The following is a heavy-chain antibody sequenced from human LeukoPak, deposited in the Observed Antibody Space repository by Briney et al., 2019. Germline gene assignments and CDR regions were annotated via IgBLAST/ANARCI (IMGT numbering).Heavy chain of an antibody. V-gene: IGHV4-4*07. J-gene: IGHJ6*03. Sequence: SETLSLTCSVSGGAIISYYWSWIRQPAGKGPEWIGRIYPTGNTDYNPSLKTRVTMSTDLSKKQFSLRLRFVTAADTAVYYCARLKSYDSTGYSPGYYMDVWGKGTAVTVSS. CDR3: ARLKSYDSTGYSPGYYMDV. D-gene: IGHD3-22*01. CDR2: IYPTGNT. CDR1: GGAIISYY.